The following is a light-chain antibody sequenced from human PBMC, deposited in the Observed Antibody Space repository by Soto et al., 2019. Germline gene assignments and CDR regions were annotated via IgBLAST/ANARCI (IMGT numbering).Light chain of an antibody. J-gene: IGKJ3*01. V-gene: IGKV3-20*01. CDR1: QSVSVNS. Sequence: IVLTQSPGTLSLSPGERAPLSCRATQSVSVNSLARYQQKGGQDPRLLIYAASTRATGVPDRFSGTGSGTDFALTISRLETDDSAVYYCQQYGGSPFTFGPGTKVDIK. CDR2: AAS. CDR3: QQYGGSPFT.